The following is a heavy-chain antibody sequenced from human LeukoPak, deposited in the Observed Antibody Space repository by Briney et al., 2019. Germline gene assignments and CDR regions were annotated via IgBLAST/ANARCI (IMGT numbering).Heavy chain of an antibody. CDR2: INSDGSST. CDR3: ASQTYYYDSSGPEEY. Sequence: GGSLRLSCAASGFTFSSYWMHWVRQAPGKGLVWVSRINSDGSSTSYADSVKGRFTVSRDNAKNTLYLQMNSLRAEDTAVYYCASQTYYYDSSGPEEYWGQGTLVTVSS. CDR1: GFTFSSYW. D-gene: IGHD3-22*01. J-gene: IGHJ4*02. V-gene: IGHV3-74*01.